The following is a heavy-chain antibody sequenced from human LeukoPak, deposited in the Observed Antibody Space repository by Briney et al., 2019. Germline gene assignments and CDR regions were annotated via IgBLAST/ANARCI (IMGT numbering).Heavy chain of an antibody. J-gene: IGHJ5*02. D-gene: IGHD1-1*01. V-gene: IGHV3-21*01. CDR2: ISSSSSYI. Sequence: GGSLRLSCAASGFTFSSYSMNWVRQAPGKGLEWVSSISSSSSYIYYADSVKGRFTISRDNAKNSLYLQMNSLRAEDTAVYYCARSPPYNWNDDGVDPWGQGTLVAVSS. CDR3: ARSPPYNWNDDGVDP. CDR1: GFTFSSYS.